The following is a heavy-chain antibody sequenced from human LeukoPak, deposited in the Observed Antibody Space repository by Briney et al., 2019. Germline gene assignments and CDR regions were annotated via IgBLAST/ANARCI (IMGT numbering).Heavy chain of an antibody. CDR1: GGSFSGYY. J-gene: IGHJ4*02. Sequence: SETLSLTCAVYGGSFSGYYWSWIRQPPGKGLEWIGEINHSGSTNYNPSLKSRVTISVDTSKNQFSLKLSSVTAADTAVYYCARKGYSGSYGTNYWGQGTLVTVS. V-gene: IGHV4-34*01. CDR2: INHSGST. CDR3: ARKGYSGSYGTNY. D-gene: IGHD1-26*01.